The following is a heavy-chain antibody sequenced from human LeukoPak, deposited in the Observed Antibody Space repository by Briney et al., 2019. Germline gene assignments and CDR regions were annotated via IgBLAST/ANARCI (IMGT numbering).Heavy chain of an antibody. CDR1: GLTLSGYW. CDR3: ARSFSSGYHDY. Sequence: PGGSLRLSCAASGLTLSGYWMTWVRQAPGKGLEWAANINQDGSAIYYVDSVEGRFTISRDNAKNSLYLQMSSLRAEDTAVYYCARSFSSGYHDYWGQGTLVTVSS. V-gene: IGHV3-7*01. D-gene: IGHD3-3*01. CDR2: INQDGSAI. J-gene: IGHJ4*02.